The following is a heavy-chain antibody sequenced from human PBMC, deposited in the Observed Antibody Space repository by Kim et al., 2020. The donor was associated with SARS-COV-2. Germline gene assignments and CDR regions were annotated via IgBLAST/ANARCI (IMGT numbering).Heavy chain of an antibody. CDR3: ARDGPFGEQQLVGYYYYGMDV. J-gene: IGHJ6*02. CDR2: IYTSGST. Sequence: SETLSLTCTVSGGSISSYYWSWIRQPAGKGLEWIGRIYTSGSTNYNPSLKSRVTMSVDTSKNQFSLKLSSVTAADTAVYYCARDGPFGEQQLVGYYYYGMDVWGQGTTVTVSS. CDR1: GGSISSYY. D-gene: IGHD6-13*01. V-gene: IGHV4-4*07.